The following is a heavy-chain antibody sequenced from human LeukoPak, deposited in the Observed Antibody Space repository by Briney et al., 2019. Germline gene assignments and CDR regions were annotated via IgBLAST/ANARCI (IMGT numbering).Heavy chain of an antibody. D-gene: IGHD1-7*01. CDR1: GFTFSSYA. V-gene: IGHV3-23*01. CDR2: ISGSGGST. Sequence: PGGSLRLSCAASGFTFSSYAMSWVRQAPGKGLEWVSAISGSGGSTYYADSVKGRFTISRDNSKNTLYLQMNSLRAEDTAVYYCAKKQGGELRYCYYGMDVWGQGTTVTVSS. CDR3: AKKQGGELRYCYYGMDV. J-gene: IGHJ6*02.